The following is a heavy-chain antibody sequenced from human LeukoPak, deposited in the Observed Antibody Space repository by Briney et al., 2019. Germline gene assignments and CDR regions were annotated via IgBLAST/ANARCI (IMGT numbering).Heavy chain of an antibody. J-gene: IGHJ4*02. CDR3: ARVGGLGPRGDYGYYFDY. V-gene: IGHV3-11*01. D-gene: IGHD4-17*01. CDR2: ISSSGSTI. CDR1: GFTVSDYY. Sequence: GGSLRLSCAASGFTVSDYYMSWIRQAPGKGLEWVSYISSSGSTIYYADSVKGRFTISRDNAKNSLYLQMNSLRAEDTAVYYCARVGGLGPRGDYGYYFDYWGQGTLVTVSS.